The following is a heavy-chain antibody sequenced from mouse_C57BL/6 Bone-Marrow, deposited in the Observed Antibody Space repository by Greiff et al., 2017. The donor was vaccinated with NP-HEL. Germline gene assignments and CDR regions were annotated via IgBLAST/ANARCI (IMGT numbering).Heavy chain of an antibody. CDR1: GFNIKDDY. Sequence: VQLQQSGAELVRPGASVKLSCTASGFNIKDDYMHWVKQRPEQGLEWIGWIDPENGDTEYASKFQGKATITADTSSNTAYLQLSSLTSEDTAVYYCTTRSHFAYWGQGTTLTVSS. J-gene: IGHJ2*01. CDR3: TTRSHFAY. CDR2: IDPENGDT. V-gene: IGHV14-4*01.